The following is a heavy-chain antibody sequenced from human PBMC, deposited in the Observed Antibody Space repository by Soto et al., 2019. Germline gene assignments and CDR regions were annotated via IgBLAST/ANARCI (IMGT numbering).Heavy chain of an antibody. CDR1: GFTFSSYA. V-gene: IGHV3-23*01. Sequence: PGGSLRLSCAASGFTFSSYAMSWVRQAPGKGLEWVSAISGSGGSTYYADSVKGRFTISRDNSKNTLYLQMNSLRAEDTAVYYCAKVRVRFLVREASFDYWGQGTLVTVSS. CDR2: ISGSGGST. D-gene: IGHD3-10*01. J-gene: IGHJ4*02. CDR3: AKVRVRFLVREASFDY.